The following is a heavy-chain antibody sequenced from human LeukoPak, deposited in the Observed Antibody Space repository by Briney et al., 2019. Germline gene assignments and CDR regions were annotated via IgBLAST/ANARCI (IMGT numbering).Heavy chain of an antibody. CDR2: INPNSGGT. J-gene: IGHJ5*02. Sequence: ASVKVSCKASGYTFTGYYMHWVRQAPGQGLEWMGWINPNSGGTNYAQKFQGRVTMTRDTSISTAYMELSRLRSDDTAVYYCARTSAYYYDSSGPFDPWGQGTLVTVSS. CDR1: GYTFTGYY. D-gene: IGHD3-22*01. CDR3: ARTSAYYYDSSGPFDP. V-gene: IGHV1-2*02.